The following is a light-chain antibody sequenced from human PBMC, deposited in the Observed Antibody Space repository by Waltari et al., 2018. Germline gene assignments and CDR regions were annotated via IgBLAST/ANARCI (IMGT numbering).Light chain of an antibody. Sequence: DIQMTQSPATLSASVGDRVTITCRASQSISSWLAWYQQKPGKAPKLLIYKASSLESGVPSRFSGSGSGTEFTLTISSLQPDDFATYYCQQYNSYPYTFGQGTKLEIK. CDR2: KAS. V-gene: IGKV1-5*03. CDR1: QSISSW. CDR3: QQYNSYPYT. J-gene: IGKJ2*01.